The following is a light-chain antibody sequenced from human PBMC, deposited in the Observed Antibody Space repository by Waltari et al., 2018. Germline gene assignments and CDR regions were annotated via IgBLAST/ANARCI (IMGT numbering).Light chain of an antibody. CDR3: ATWDDSLSGRV. CDR1: TSNIGTNT. V-gene: IGLV1-44*01. Sequence: QSVLTQPPSTSGTPGQRVTISCSGSTSNIGTNTVTWYQLLPGTAPKTVIFTKSPRPSGSADRFSSSKAGTSASLVISGLQSEDEADYFCATWDDSLSGRVFGGGTKVTVL. CDR2: TKS. J-gene: IGLJ3*02.